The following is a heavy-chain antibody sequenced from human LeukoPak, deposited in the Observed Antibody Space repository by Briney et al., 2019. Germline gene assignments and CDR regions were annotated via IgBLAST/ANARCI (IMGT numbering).Heavy chain of an antibody. D-gene: IGHD6-13*01. CDR1: GGSISSTSYY. CDR3: ARCGYSSSWWNAFDI. J-gene: IGHJ3*02. Sequence: ASETLSLTCTVSGGSISSTSYYWGWIRQPPGKGLEWIGSVYYSGSTYYNPSLKSRVTISVDTSKNQFSLKLSSVTAADTAVYYCARCGYSSSWWNAFDIWGQGTMVTVSS. V-gene: IGHV4-39*07. CDR2: VYYSGST.